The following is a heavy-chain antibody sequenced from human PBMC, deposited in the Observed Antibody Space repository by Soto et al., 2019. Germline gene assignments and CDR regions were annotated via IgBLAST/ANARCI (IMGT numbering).Heavy chain of an antibody. D-gene: IGHD6-13*01. CDR1: GYTFTSYD. V-gene: IGHV1-8*01. CDR3: ARGIAAAVGWFDP. J-gene: IGHJ5*02. Sequence: EASVKVSCKASGYTFTSYDINWVRQATGQGLEWMGWMNPNSGDTGYAQKFQGRVTMTRSTSISTAYMELSSLRSEDTAVYYCARGIAAAVGWFDPWGQGTLVTVSS. CDR2: MNPNSGDT.